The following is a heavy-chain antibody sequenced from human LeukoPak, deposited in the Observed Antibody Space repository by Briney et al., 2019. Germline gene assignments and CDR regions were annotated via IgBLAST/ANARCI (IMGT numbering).Heavy chain of an antibody. CDR3: ARDQLGMAAGVAFDI. CDR1: GYTFTGYY. CDR2: INPNSGGT. D-gene: IGHD7-27*01. J-gene: IGHJ3*02. Sequence: ASVKVSCKASGYTFTGYYMHWVRQAPGQGLEWMGWINPNSGGTNYAQKFQGRVTMTRDTSISTAYMELSRLRSDDTAVYYCARDQLGMAAGVAFDIWGQGTMVTVSS. V-gene: IGHV1-2*02.